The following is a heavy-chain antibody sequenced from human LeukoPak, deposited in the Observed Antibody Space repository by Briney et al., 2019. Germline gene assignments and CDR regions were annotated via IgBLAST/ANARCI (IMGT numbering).Heavy chain of an antibody. D-gene: IGHD4-11*01. Sequence: PGGSLRLSCAASGFTFSGYWMNWVRQGTEKRLEWVAAINQGGSKKDYVDSVKGRFTISRDNAKNSLYLQLSSLRAEDTAFYYCARGSYSLASRGQGTLVTVSS. V-gene: IGHV3-7*04. CDR2: INQGGSKK. CDR3: ARGSYSLAS. CDR1: GFTFSGYW. J-gene: IGHJ1*01.